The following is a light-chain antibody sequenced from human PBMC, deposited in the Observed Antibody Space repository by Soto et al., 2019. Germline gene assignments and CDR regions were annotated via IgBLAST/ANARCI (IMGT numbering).Light chain of an antibody. CDR1: QGISSY. Sequence: DIQLTQSPSFLSASVGDRVTITCRASQGISSYLAWYQQKTAKAPKLLIYDASSLESGVPSRFSGSGSGTEFTLTISSLQPDDFATDYCQQYNSYSQTFGQGTKVDIK. V-gene: IGKV1-9*01. J-gene: IGKJ1*01. CDR2: DAS. CDR3: QQYNSYSQT.